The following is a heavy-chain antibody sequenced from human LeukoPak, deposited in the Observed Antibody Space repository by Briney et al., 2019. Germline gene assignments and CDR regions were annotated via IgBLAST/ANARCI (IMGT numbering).Heavy chain of an antibody. Sequence: SGTLSLTCAVSGGSISSGNWWSWVRQPPGKGLEWIGEIYHSGSTNYNPSLKSRLTISVDNAKNQFSLKLTSVTAADTAVYYCAREGAAGYSLGYWGQGTLVTASS. CDR2: IYHSGST. CDR1: GGSISSGNW. V-gene: IGHV4-4*02. D-gene: IGHD6-13*01. CDR3: AREGAAGYSLGY. J-gene: IGHJ4*02.